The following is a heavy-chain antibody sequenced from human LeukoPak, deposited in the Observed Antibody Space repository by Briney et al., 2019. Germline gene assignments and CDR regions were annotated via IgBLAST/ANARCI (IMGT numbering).Heavy chain of an antibody. CDR1: GFPFSSYA. D-gene: IGHD6-13*01. CDR3: ARGGQQLVPWGY. J-gene: IGHJ4*02. V-gene: IGHV3-30*04. CDR2: ISYYGGNK. Sequence: GRSLRLSCAASGFPFSSYAMHWVRQAPGKGLDWVAVISYYGGNKYYTASLKGRFTISVDNSKNKLYLQMSTLRAEDTAVYYCARGGQQLVPWGYWGQGTLVTVSS.